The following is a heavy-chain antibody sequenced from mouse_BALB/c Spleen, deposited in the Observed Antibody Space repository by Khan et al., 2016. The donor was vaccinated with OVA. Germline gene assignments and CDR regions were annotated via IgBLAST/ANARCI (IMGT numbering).Heavy chain of an antibody. V-gene: IGHV3-1*02. CDR2: IYYSGNT. CDR1: GYSITSGYS. CDR3: ARAGTTVVAYWYFDV. Sequence: DVQLVESGPDLVKPSQSLSLTCTVTGYSITSGYSWHWIRQFPGNKLEWMGYIYYSGNTNYNPSLKSRISITRDTSKNQFFLQLNSVTTEDTATYCCARAGTTVVAYWYFDVWGAGTTVTVSS. D-gene: IGHD1-1*01. J-gene: IGHJ1*01.